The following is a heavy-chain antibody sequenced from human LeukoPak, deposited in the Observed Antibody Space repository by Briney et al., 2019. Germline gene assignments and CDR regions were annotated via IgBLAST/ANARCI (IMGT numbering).Heavy chain of an antibody. D-gene: IGHD3-22*01. CDR2: IKQDGSEK. CDR1: GFTFSSYW. V-gene: IGHV3-7*04. Sequence: GGCLRLSCAASGFTFSSYWMSWVRQAPGKGLEWVANIKQDGSEKYYVDSVKGRFTISRDNAKNSLYLQMNSLRAEDTAVYYCARAGYYYDSSGYFDYWGQGTLVTVSS. J-gene: IGHJ4*02. CDR3: ARAGYYYDSSGYFDY.